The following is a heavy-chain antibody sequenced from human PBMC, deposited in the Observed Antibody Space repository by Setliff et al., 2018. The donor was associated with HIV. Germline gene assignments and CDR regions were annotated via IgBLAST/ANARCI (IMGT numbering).Heavy chain of an antibody. J-gene: IGHJ2*01. D-gene: IGHD3-9*01. V-gene: IGHV4-31*03. Sequence: SETLSLTCTVSGGSISSGGYYWSWIRQHPGKGLEWIGYIYYSGSTYYNPSLKSRVTMSLDTYKNQFSLKLRSVTAADTDVYYCARGAYYDILTAYFSYFDLWGRGTLVTVSS. CDR2: IYYSGST. CDR1: GGSISSGGYY. CDR3: ARGAYYDILTAYFSYFDL.